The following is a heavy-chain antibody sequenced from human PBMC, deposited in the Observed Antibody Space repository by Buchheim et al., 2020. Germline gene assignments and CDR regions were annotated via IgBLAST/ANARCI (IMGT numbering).Heavy chain of an antibody. V-gene: IGHV3-11*01. CDR2: ISSSGSTI. CDR3: ARDRAYYDILTGYPVNYGMDV. Sequence: QVQLVESGGGLVKPGGSLRLSCAASGFTFSDYYMSWIRQAPGKGLEWVSYISSSGSTIYYAESVQGRFTISRDNAKNSLYLKMNSLRAEDTAVYYCARDRAYYDILTGYPVNYGMDVWGQGTT. J-gene: IGHJ6*02. D-gene: IGHD3-9*01. CDR1: GFTFSDYY.